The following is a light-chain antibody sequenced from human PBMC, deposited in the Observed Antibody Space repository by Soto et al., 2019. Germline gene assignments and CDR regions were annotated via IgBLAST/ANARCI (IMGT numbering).Light chain of an antibody. Sequence: DNQMTQSPSTRSASVGDRVTITCRASQGISNYVAWYQQKPGKAPKLLIYAASTLQSGVPSRFSGSGSGTDFTLTISSLQPEDFATYYCQRLSHAFGGGTKVDIK. CDR3: QRLSHA. J-gene: IGKJ4*01. CDR2: AAS. CDR1: QGISNY. V-gene: IGKV1-9*01.